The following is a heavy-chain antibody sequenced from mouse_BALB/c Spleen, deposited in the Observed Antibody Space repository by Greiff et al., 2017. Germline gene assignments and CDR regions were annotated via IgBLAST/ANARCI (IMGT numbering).Heavy chain of an antibody. D-gene: IGHD2-1*01. Sequence: EGKVVESGGGLVQPGGSRKLSCAASGFTFSSFGMHWVRQAPEKGLEWVAYISSGSSTIYYADTVKGRFTISRDNPKNTLFLQMTSLRSEDTAMYYCARYGNFAMDYWGQGTSVTVSS. CDR3: ARYGNFAMDY. CDR2: ISSGSSTI. V-gene: IGHV5-17*02. J-gene: IGHJ4*01. CDR1: GFTFSSFG.